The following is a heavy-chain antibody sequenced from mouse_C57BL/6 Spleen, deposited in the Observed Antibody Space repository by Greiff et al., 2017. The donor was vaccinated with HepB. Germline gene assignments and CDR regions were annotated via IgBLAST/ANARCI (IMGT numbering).Heavy chain of an antibody. V-gene: IGHV3-6*01. CDR3: ARTPYDYYWYFDV. Sequence: VQLQQSGPGLVKPSQSLSLTCSVTGYSITSGYYWNWIRQFPGNKLEWMGYISYDGSNNYNPSLKNRISITRDTSKNQFFLKLNSVTTEDTATYYCARTPYDYYWYFDVWGTGTTVTVSS. CDR2: ISYDGSN. D-gene: IGHD2-4*01. J-gene: IGHJ1*03. CDR1: GYSITSGYY.